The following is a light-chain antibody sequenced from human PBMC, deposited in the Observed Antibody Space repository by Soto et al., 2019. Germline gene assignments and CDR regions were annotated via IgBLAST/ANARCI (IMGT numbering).Light chain of an antibody. J-gene: IGLJ1*01. CDR3: AAWDDSLIGFYV. V-gene: IGLV1-44*01. CDR1: SSNIGSNA. CDR2: GDN. Sequence: QSVLTQPASVSGSPGQRVTISCSGSSSNIGSNAVIWYQQLPGTPPKLLVYGDNNRPSGVPERFSGSKSGTSASLAISGLQSEDEADYYCAAWDDSLIGFYVFGTGTKVTVL.